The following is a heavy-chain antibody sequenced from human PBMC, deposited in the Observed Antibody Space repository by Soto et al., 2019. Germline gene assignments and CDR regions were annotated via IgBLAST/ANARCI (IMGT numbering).Heavy chain of an antibody. CDR1: GGSTTTYY. V-gene: IGHV4-59*01. D-gene: IGHD3-3*01. Sequence: QVQLQESGPALVKPSETLSLICTVSGGSTTTYYWSWIRQPPGKGLEWIALIRYSGATYYNPSLKSRVTISLDAPRNQFSMKLSSVTAAATAVYYCAGGSGWLPDSWGQGTLVTVSS. CDR3: AGGSGWLPDS. CDR2: IRYSGAT. J-gene: IGHJ5*02.